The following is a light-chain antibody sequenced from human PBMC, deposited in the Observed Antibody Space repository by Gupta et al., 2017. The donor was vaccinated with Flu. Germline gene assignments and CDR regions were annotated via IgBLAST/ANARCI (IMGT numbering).Light chain of an antibody. CDR2: EDD. J-gene: IGLJ2*01. CDR3: QSYGNTNLV. V-gene: IGLV6-57*01. Sequence: NFVLTQPHSVSESPGKTVTISCTRSSGSIDSSYVQWYQQRPGSSPTTVIYEDDQRPSGVPDRFSGSIDTSSNSASLTSSGLKTEDEADYYCQSYGNTNLVFGGGTKLTVL. CDR1: SGSIDSSY.